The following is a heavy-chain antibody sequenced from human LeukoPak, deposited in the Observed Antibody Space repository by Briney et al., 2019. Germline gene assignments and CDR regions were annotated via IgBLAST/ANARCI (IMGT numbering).Heavy chain of an antibody. J-gene: IGHJ4*02. Sequence: PGGSLRLSCAASGFTFSTYAMSWVRQIPGKGLEWVSSISSSRSYIYYADSVKGRFTISRDNAKNSLYLQMNSLRAEDTAVYYCARVAYSGTYRWDYWGQGTLVTVSS. D-gene: IGHD1-26*01. CDR2: ISSSRSYI. CDR3: ARVAYSGTYRWDY. V-gene: IGHV3-21*01. CDR1: GFTFSTYA.